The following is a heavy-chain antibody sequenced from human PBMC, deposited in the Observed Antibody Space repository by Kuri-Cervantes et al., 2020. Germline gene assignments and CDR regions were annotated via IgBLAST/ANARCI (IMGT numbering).Heavy chain of an antibody. CDR3: AKGVVGATGYMDV. Sequence: GESLKISCAASGFIFSDYYMSWVRQAPGKGLEWVSYISGSDTTMYYADSVKGRFTISRDNSKNTLYLQMNSLRAEDTAVYYCAKGVVGATGYMDVWGKGTTVTVSS. CDR1: GFIFSDYY. J-gene: IGHJ6*03. CDR2: ISGSDTTM. D-gene: IGHD1-26*01. V-gene: IGHV3-11*01.